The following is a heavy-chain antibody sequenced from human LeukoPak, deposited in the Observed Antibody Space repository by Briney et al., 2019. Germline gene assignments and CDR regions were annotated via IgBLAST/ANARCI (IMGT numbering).Heavy chain of an antibody. CDR3: ARGTEMATMGSWFDP. CDR1: GFTFSSYN. CDR2: ISNYI. D-gene: IGHD5-24*01. V-gene: IGHV3-21*01. J-gene: IGHJ5*02. Sequence: GGSLRLSCAASGFTFSSYNMNWVRQAPGKGLEWVSSISNYIYYADSVKGRFTISRDNAKNSLYLQMNSLRTEDTAVYYCARGTEMATMGSWFDPWGQGTLVTVSS.